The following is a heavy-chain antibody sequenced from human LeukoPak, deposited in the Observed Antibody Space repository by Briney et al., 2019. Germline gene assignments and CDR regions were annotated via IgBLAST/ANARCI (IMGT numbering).Heavy chain of an antibody. D-gene: IGHD3-22*01. Sequence: PGRSLRLSCAASGFTFDDYAMHWVRQAPGKGLEWVSGISWNSGSIGYADSVKGRFTISRDNAKNSLYLQMNSLRAEDTAVYYCAKDVYDSSGYLDYWGQGTLVTVSS. J-gene: IGHJ4*02. CDR1: GFTFDDYA. CDR2: ISWNSGSI. CDR3: AKDVYDSSGYLDY. V-gene: IGHV3-9*01.